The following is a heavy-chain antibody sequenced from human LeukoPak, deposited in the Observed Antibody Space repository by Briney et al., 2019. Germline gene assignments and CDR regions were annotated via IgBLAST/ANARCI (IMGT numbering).Heavy chain of an antibody. CDR3: ARSRVWSDYWGYFDY. CDR1: GGSFSGYY. Sequence: SETLSLTCAVYGGSFSGYYWSWIRQPPGKGLEWIGEINHSGSANYNPSLKSRVTISVDTSKNQFSLKLSSATAADTAVYYCARSRVWSDYWGYFDYWGQGILVTVSS. V-gene: IGHV4-34*01. D-gene: IGHD3-3*01. J-gene: IGHJ4*02. CDR2: INHSGSA.